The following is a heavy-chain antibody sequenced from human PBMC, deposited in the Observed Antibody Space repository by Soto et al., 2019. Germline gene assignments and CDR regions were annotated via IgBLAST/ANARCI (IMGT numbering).Heavy chain of an antibody. Sequence: SETLSLTCTVAGGSISSYYWNWIRQPPGKGLEWIGYVFHSGSTNYNPSLKSRVSISLDTSKNQFSLKLTSVTAADTAVYYCARRICTNISCYVPEGNWLDPWGQGILVTVS. V-gene: IGHV4-59*08. CDR1: GGSISSYY. J-gene: IGHJ5*02. CDR2: VFHSGST. CDR3: ARRICTNISCYVPEGNWLDP. D-gene: IGHD2-2*01.